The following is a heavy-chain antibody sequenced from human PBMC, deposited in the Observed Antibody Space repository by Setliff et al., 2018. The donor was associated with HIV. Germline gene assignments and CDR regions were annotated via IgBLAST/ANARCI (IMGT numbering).Heavy chain of an antibody. J-gene: IGHJ3*02. V-gene: IGHV4-59*01. CDR2: IYYSGST. Sequence: PSETLSLTCTVSGGSISSYYWSWIRQPPGKGLEWIGYIYYSGSTNYNPSLKSRVTISVDTSKNQFSLKLSSVTAADTAVYYCARGPSITMTNDAFDIWGQGTMVTVSS. D-gene: IGHD3-22*01. CDR3: ARGPSITMTNDAFDI. CDR1: GGSISSYY.